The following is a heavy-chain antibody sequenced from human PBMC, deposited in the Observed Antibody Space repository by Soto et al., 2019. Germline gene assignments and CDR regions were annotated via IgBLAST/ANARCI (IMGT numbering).Heavy chain of an antibody. CDR2: IYYSGST. CDR1: GGSISRYY. V-gene: IGHV4-59*01. D-gene: IGHD3-22*01. Sequence: LSLTCTVSGGSISRYYWSWIRQPPGKGLEWIGYIYYSGSTNYNPSLKSRVTISVDTSKNQFSLKLSSVTAADTAVYYCARNYYDSSGYFLFDYWGQGTLVTVSS. CDR3: ARNYYDSSGYFLFDY. J-gene: IGHJ4*02.